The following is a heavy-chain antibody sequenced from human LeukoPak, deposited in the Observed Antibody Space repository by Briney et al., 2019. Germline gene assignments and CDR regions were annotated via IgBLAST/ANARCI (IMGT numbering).Heavy chain of an antibody. CDR3: AKDRGVAATLPDDY. J-gene: IGHJ4*02. V-gene: IGHV3-23*01. CDR1: GITFSEYH. Sequence: GGSLRLSCVASGITFSEYHMSWIRQAPGKGLEWVSAISGSGGSTYYADSVKGRFTISRDNSKNTLYLQINSLRAEDTAVYYCAKDRGVAATLPDDYWGQGTLVTVSS. D-gene: IGHD1-26*01. CDR2: ISGSGGST.